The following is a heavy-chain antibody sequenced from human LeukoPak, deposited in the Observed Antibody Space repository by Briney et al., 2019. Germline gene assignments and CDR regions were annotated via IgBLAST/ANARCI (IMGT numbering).Heavy chain of an antibody. V-gene: IGHV4-39*02. D-gene: IGHD3-9*01. Sequence: SETLSLTCTVSGGFVSSTTYYWSWVRQPPGKGLEWIASINYSGSTYYNPSLKSRVTISVDTSENQFSLKLSSVTAADTAIYYCARDYDILTGYFPIGLDYWGQGTLVTVSS. CDR2: INYSGST. J-gene: IGHJ4*02. CDR1: GGFVSSTTYY. CDR3: ARDYDILTGYFPIGLDY.